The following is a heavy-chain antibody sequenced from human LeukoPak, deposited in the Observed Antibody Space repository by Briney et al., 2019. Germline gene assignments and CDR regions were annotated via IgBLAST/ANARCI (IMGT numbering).Heavy chain of an antibody. V-gene: IGHV1-24*01. D-gene: IGHD1-20*01. J-gene: IGHJ5*02. CDR2: FDPENADT. CDR3: ARDDGITGTRGNWFDP. Sequence: ASVKVSCKVSGYTLTELSMHWVRQTPGKGLEWLGGFDPENADTIYAQKFQGRVTMTEDTSTDTAYMELSSLRSEDTAVYYCARDDGITGTRGNWFDPWGQGTLVTVSS. CDR1: GYTLTELS.